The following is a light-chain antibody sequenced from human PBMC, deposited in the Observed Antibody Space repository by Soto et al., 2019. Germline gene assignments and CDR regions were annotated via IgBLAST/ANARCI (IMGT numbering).Light chain of an antibody. CDR2: TTS. CDR1: QSVGTY. CDR3: QHYGSSPWT. Sequence: DIVLTQSPGTLSLSPGERATLSCRAGQSVGTYLAWYRQKPGQAPRLLIYTTSNRATDIPDRFSGSGSGTDFTLTISRLEPEDFAVYYCQHYGSSPWTFGQGTKVEIK. J-gene: IGKJ1*01. V-gene: IGKV3-20*01.